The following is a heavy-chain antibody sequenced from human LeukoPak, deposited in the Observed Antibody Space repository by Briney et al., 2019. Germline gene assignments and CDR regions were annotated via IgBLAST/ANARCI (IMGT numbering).Heavy chain of an antibody. D-gene: IGHD4-17*01. Sequence: PGGSLRLSCAASGFTFSSYSMNWVRQAPGKGLEWVSYISSSSSTIYYADSVKGRFTISRDNAKNSLYLQMNSLRAEDTAVYYCARDGDYGDYPVYFDLWGRGTLVTVSS. J-gene: IGHJ2*01. V-gene: IGHV3-48*04. CDR1: GFTFSSYS. CDR2: ISSSSSTI. CDR3: ARDGDYGDYPVYFDL.